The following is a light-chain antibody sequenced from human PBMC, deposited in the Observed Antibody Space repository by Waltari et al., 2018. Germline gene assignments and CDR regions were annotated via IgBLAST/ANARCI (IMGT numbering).Light chain of an antibody. CDR3: CSYAGSSTY. CDR1: SSDVGGFNY. Sequence: QSALTQPASVSGSPGRSITISCTGTSSDVGGFNYVSWYQQHPGKAPKLMIYDVSKRPSGVSNRFSGSKSGNTASLTISGLQAEDEADYYCCSYAGSSTYFGTGTKVTVL. J-gene: IGLJ1*01. V-gene: IGLV2-23*02. CDR2: DVS.